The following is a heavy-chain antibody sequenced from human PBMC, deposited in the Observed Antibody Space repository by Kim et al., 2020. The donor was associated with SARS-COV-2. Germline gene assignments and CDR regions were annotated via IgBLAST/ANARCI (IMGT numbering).Heavy chain of an antibody. V-gene: IGHV3-30*02. Sequence: GGSLRLSCAASGFTFSIHAMHWVRQAPGKGLEWVALIWNDGSHKNYAESVKGRFTISRDNSNNRLYLEMSSLRAEDTAVYHCAKDIRFDSSGYFDLWGQGTQVTVSP. CDR3: AKDIRFDSSGYFDL. D-gene: IGHD3-22*01. CDR2: IWNDGSHK. CDR1: GFTFSIHA. J-gene: IGHJ5*02.